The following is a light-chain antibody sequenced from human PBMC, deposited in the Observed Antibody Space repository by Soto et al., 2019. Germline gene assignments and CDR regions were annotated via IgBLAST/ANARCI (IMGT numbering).Light chain of an antibody. CDR3: QQYGSSPPIT. V-gene: IGKV3-20*01. CDR1: QSVSDKY. J-gene: IGKJ5*01. CDR2: GAS. Sequence: EILFTQSPGTLSLSPGERVTLSCRASQSVSDKYLAWYQQKPGQAPRLLIYGASKRANGIPDRFSGRGAGTDFTLTISRLEPEDFAFYYCQQYGSSPPITFGQGTRLEIK.